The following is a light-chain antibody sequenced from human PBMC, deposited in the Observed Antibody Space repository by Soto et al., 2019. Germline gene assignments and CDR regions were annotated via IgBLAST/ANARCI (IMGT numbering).Light chain of an antibody. Sequence: QSVLTQPPSASGSPGQSVTISCTGANSDVGGYDFVSWYQQHPGKAPKLMIYEVNKRPSGVPDRFSGSKSGNTASLTVSGLQAEDEASYYCSSFAGSTNVLFGGGTQLTV. CDR2: EVN. CDR3: SSFAGSTNVL. CDR1: NSDVGGYDF. V-gene: IGLV2-8*01. J-gene: IGLJ3*02.